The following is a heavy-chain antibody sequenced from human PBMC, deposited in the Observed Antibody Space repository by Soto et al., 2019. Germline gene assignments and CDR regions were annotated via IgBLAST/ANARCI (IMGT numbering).Heavy chain of an antibody. Sequence: ASVKVSCKASGYTFTSYYMHWVRQAPGQGLEWMGIINPSGGSTSYAQKFQGRVTITADKSTSTAYMELSSLRSEDTAVYYCARGKDIVVVPAALDYWGQGTLVTVSS. CDR2: INPSGGST. D-gene: IGHD2-2*01. CDR1: GYTFTSYY. V-gene: IGHV1-46*01. J-gene: IGHJ4*02. CDR3: ARGKDIVVVPAALDY.